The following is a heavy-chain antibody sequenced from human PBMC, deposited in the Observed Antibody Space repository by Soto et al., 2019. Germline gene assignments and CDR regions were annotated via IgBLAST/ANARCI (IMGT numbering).Heavy chain of an antibody. D-gene: IGHD6-13*01. CDR3: AKVPIKIAAAASGEYFQH. V-gene: IGHV3-23*01. J-gene: IGHJ1*01. CDR1: GFTFSSYA. CDR2: ISGSGGST. Sequence: EVQLLESGGGLVQPGGSLRLSCAASGFTFSSYAMSWVRQAPGKGLEWVSAISGSGGSTYYADSVKGRFTISRDNSKNTLYLQMNSLRAEDTAVYYCAKVPIKIAAAASGEYFQHWGQGTLVTVSS.